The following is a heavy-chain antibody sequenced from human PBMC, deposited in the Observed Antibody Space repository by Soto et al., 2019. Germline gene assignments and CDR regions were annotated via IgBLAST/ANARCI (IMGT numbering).Heavy chain of an antibody. V-gene: IGHV3-30-3*01. CDR2: ISYDGSNK. J-gene: IGHJ6*02. Sequence: GGSLRLSCAASGFTFSSYAMHWVRQAPGKGLEWVAVISYDGSNKYYADSVKGRFTISRDNSKNTLYLQMNSLRAEDTAVYYCGRVIRLGWFFGVLIPPLGTDVWGQGTTVPVSS. CDR3: GRVIRLGWFFGVLIPPLGTDV. D-gene: IGHD3-3*01. CDR1: GFTFSSYA.